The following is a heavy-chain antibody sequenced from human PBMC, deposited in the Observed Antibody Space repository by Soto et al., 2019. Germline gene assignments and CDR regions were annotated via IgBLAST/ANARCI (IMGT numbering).Heavy chain of an antibody. V-gene: IGHV3-48*01. J-gene: IGHJ5*02. Sequence: EVQLVESGGGLVQPGGSLRLSCAASGFTFRSYIMNWVRQAPGKGLEWVSYISSGSSTIYYADSVKGRFTISSDNAKNSLYLQMNSLRVEETTVYYCARDGGYARAVDPWGLGTLVTVSA. CDR2: ISSGSSTI. CDR1: GFTFRSYI. CDR3: ARDGGYARAVDP. D-gene: IGHD3-10*02.